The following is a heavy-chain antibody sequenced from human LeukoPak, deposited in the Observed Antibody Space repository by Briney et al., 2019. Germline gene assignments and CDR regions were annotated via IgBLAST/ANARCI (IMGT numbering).Heavy chain of an antibody. V-gene: IGHV3-53*01. CDR3: ARATLDN. CDR2: IYSGGST. Sequence: PGGSLRLSCAASGFTVSNNYISWVRQAPGKGLEWVSVIYSGGSTKYADSVKARFTISRDNSENTVYLQMNSLRVDDTAVYYCARATLDNWGRGTLVTVSS. J-gene: IGHJ4*02. CDR1: GFTVSNNY.